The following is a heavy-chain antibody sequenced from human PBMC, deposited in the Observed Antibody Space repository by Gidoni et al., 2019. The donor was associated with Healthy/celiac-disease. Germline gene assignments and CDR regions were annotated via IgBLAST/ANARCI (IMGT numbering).Heavy chain of an antibody. CDR2: TYHRSKWYN. V-gene: IGHV6-1*01. J-gene: IGHJ4*02. Sequence: HVQLQQSGPGLVQPSQLLSLTCSLSGHSVSRTSAAWNWIRPAPSRGLEWLGRTYHRSKWYNDYAVSVKRRITINPDTSKNQFSLQLNSVTPEDTAMYYCARDSGEVGATYFDYWGQGTLVTVSS. CDR1: GHSVSRTSAA. CDR3: ARDSGEVGATYFDY. D-gene: IGHD1-26*01.